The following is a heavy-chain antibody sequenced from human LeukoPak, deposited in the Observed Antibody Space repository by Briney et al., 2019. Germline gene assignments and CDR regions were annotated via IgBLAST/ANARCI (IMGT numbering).Heavy chain of an antibody. D-gene: IGHD1-26*01. CDR1: GGTFSSYT. CDR2: IIPILGIA. Sequence: ASVKVSYKASGGTFSSYTISWVRQAPGQGLEWMGRIIPILGIANYAQKFQGRVTTTADKSTSTAYMELSSLRSEDTAVYYCARDRSGSPGSAFDIWGQGTMVTVSS. CDR3: ARDRSGSPGSAFDI. J-gene: IGHJ3*02. V-gene: IGHV1-69*04.